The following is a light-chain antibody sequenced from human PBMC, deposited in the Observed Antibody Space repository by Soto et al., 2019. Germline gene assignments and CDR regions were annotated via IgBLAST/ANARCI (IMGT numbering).Light chain of an antibody. CDR3: QQYYCTPYT. CDR1: QSVLYSSNNKNY. CDR2: WAS. V-gene: IGKV4-1*01. Sequence: IVMTQSPDSLAVSLGERATINCKSSQSVLYSSNNKNYVAWYQQKPGQPPKLLIYWASTRESGVPDRFSGSGSGTDFTLTISSLQAEDVAVYYCQQYYCTPYTFGQRTKLEIK. J-gene: IGKJ2*01.